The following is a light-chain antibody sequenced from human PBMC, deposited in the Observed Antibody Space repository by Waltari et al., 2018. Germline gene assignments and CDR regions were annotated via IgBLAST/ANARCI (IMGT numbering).Light chain of an antibody. CDR2: EVS. Sequence: QSALTQPASVSGSPGQSITISCSGTERDVGAYDFVSWYQQHPGKAPHPIIDEVSNRPSGISNRFSASKSGNTASLTISGLQAEDEADYYCSSYTTSSAPGVFGTGTRVTVL. CDR3: SSYTTSSAPGV. V-gene: IGLV2-14*01. J-gene: IGLJ1*01. CDR1: ERDVGAYDF.